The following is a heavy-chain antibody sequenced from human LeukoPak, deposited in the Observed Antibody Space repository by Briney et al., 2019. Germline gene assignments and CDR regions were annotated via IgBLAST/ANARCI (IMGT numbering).Heavy chain of an antibody. CDR1: GGSISSYY. V-gene: IGHV4-59*01. D-gene: IGHD2-2*01. Sequence: SETLSLTCTGSGGSISSYYWSWIRQPPGKGLEWIGYIYYSGSTNYNPSLKSRVTISVDTSKNQFSLKLSSVTAADTAVYYCARSSGIVVVPAAYYDYWGQGTLVTVSS. J-gene: IGHJ4*02. CDR3: ARSSGIVVVPAAYYDY. CDR2: IYYSGST.